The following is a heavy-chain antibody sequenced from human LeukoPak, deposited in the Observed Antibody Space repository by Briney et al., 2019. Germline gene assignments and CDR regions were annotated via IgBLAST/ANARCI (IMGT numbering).Heavy chain of an antibody. CDR2: INGNGGST. J-gene: IGHJ4*02. CDR1: GFTFSSYA. V-gene: IGHV3-23*01. Sequence: GGSLRLSCAASGFTFSSYAMSWVRQAPGKGLEWVSIINGNGGSTNYADSVKGRFTISRDNSKNTLYLQMNSLRAEDTSVYYCAKDLPEPYFDYWGQGTLVTVSS. CDR3: AKDLPEPYFDY.